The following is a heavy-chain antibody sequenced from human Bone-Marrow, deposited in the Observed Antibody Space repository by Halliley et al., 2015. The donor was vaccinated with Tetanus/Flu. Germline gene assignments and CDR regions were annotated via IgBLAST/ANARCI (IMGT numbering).Heavy chain of an antibody. V-gene: IGHV4-39*01. CDR3: ARHGVEGFRLQDIYFDH. D-gene: IGHD1-1*01. CDR2: ISYSGNS. J-gene: IGHJ4*02. Sequence: PPPGKGLEWIGSISYSGNSHYNPSLNRRAAVSVDTPNDQVSLRRRSVTAADTALYFCARHGVEGFRLQDIYFDHWGQGTLV.